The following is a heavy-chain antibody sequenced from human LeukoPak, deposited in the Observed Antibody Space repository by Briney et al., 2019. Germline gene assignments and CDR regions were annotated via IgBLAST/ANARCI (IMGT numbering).Heavy chain of an antibody. V-gene: IGHV3-30*04. J-gene: IGHJ4*02. CDR1: GFTFSSYA. D-gene: IGHD2-15*01. Sequence: GGSLRLSCAASGFTFSSYAMHWVRQAPGKGLEWVAVISYDGSNKYYADSVKGRFTISRDNSKNTLYLQMNSPRAEDTAVYYCARDLPRFCSGGSCYQDYWGQGTLVTVSS. CDR3: ARDLPRFCSGGSCYQDY. CDR2: ISYDGSNK.